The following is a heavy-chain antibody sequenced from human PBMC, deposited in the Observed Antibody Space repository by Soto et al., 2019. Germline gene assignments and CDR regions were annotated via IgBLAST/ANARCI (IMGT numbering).Heavy chain of an antibody. CDR1: GYTFTSYG. D-gene: IGHD3-10*01. Sequence: ASVKVSCKASGYTFTSYGISWVRQAPGQRLEWMGWISAYNGNTNYAQKLQGRVTMTTDTSASTAYMELRSLRSDDTAVYYCARAPLLWFGELSYYFDYWGQGTLVTVSS. V-gene: IGHV1-18*01. CDR3: ARAPLLWFGELSYYFDY. CDR2: ISAYNGNT. J-gene: IGHJ4*02.